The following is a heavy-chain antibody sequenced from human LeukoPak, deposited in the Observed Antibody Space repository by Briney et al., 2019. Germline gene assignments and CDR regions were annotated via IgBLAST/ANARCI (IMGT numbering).Heavy chain of an antibody. D-gene: IGHD4-17*01. CDR2: ISYDGSNK. J-gene: IGHJ4*02. V-gene: IGHV3-30-3*01. CDR3: ASHMTTKAYFDY. Sequence: GGSLRLSCAASGFTFSSYAMHWVRQAPGKGLEWVAVISYDGSNKYYADSVKGRFTISRDNSKNTLYLQMNSLRAEDTAVYYCASHMTTKAYFDYWGQGTLVTVSS. CDR1: GFTFSSYA.